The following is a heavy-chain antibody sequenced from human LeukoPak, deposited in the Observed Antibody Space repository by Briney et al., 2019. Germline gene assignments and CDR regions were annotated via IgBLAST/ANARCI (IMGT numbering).Heavy chain of an antibody. CDR1: GLTVSSNY. D-gene: IGHD3-10*01. CDR2: IYSGGST. CDR3: ARGAYGSGSYGDNWFDP. Sequence: PGGCLRLSCAASGLTVSSNYMNWVRQAPGKGLEWVSVIYSGGSTYYADSVKGRFTISRDNSKNTLYLQMNSLRAEDTAVYYCARGAYGSGSYGDNWFDPWGQGTLVTVSS. J-gene: IGHJ5*02. V-gene: IGHV3-66*01.